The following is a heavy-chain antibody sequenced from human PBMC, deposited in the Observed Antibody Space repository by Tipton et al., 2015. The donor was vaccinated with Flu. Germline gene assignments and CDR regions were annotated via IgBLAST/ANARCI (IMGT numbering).Heavy chain of an antibody. CDR3: AKGTRAYGDKLLSLTLDS. V-gene: IGHV3-11*01. CDR2: ISGRGSDI. D-gene: IGHD4-23*01. J-gene: IGHJ4*02. CDR1: GFTFSDYY. Sequence: SLRLSCAASGFTFSDYYISWIRQTPGKSPEFLSYISGRGSDITYADSVRGRFTISRDNARNLLFLQLNGLRVEDTAVYYCAKGTRAYGDKLLSLTLDSWGQGTLVTVSS.